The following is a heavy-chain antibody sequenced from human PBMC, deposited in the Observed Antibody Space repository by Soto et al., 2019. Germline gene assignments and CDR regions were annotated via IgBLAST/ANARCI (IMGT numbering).Heavy chain of an antibody. CDR1: GGSFSDYS. CDR2: INDSGST. CDR3: ARGSHKLHSYDSSGFYHYVDY. J-gene: IGHJ4*02. V-gene: IGHV4-34*01. D-gene: IGHD3-22*01. Sequence: SETLSLTCAVYGGSFSDYSWTWIRQPPGKGLEWIGEINDSGSTNYTPSLERRVTTSRDTSKNRFSLKLSSVTAADTAVYYCARGSHKLHSYDSSGFYHYVDYWGQGSLVTVSS.